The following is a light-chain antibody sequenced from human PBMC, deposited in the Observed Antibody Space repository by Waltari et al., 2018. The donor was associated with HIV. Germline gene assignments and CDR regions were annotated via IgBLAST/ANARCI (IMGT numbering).Light chain of an antibody. J-gene: IGLJ3*02. CDR3: VLYMGSGLWV. V-gene: IGLV8-61*01. CDR1: YGPGSTRYY. CDR2: STN. Sequence: QTVGTQEPSFSVSPGGTVPLTCGLSYGPGSTRYYPSRYQQTPGQAPRTLIYSTNTRSSGVPDRFSGSILGNKAALTITGAQADDESDYYCVLYMGSGLWVFGGGTKLTVL.